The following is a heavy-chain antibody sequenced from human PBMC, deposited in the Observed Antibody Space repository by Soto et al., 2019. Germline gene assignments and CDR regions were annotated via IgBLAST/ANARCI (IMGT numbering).Heavy chain of an antibody. CDR3: AQVMNSGWYLAY. CDR1: GFTFSDYA. Sequence: PGGSLRLSCAASGFTFSDYAMSWVRQAPGKGLEWVSAISGSGGTTHYADSVKGRFTISRDNSKNTMYLQVNSLRAEDTAIYYCAQVMNSGWYLAYWGQGTLVTVSS. J-gene: IGHJ4*02. V-gene: IGHV3-23*01. D-gene: IGHD6-19*01. CDR2: ISGSGGTT.